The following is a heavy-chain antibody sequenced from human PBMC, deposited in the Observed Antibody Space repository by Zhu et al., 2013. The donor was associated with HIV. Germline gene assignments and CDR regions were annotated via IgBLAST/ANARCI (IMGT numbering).Heavy chain of an antibody. V-gene: IGHV1-18*04. D-gene: IGHD6-13*01. Sequence: QLVQSGLEVRKPGASVKISCKATGFIFTSVGYSWVRQAPGKGFEWIGWVNPYNGVRVPTQRLQDRLTLAADTSTNTVYMELRTCALTTRPLLCARDQQRVSRVPWAQ. CDR3: ARDQQRVSRVP. CDR2: VNPYNGVR. J-gene: IGHJ5*02. CDR1: GFIFTSVG.